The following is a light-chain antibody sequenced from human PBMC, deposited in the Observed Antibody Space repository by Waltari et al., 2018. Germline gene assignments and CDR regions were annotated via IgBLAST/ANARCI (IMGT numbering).Light chain of an antibody. Sequence: SVLTQPPSVSGTPGQRVTISCTGSRSDIGTVYDFHWYQQLPGTAPKLLIYGNTNRPSGVPDLFSGSKSGTSASLAITGLQAEDEADYYCQSYDSSLSTSVFGGGTKLTVL. CDR1: RSDIGTVYD. V-gene: IGLV1-40*01. CDR2: GNT. J-gene: IGLJ2*01. CDR3: QSYDSSLSTSV.